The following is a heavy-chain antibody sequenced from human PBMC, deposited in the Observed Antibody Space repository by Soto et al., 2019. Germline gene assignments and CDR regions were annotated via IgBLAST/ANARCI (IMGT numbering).Heavy chain of an antibody. V-gene: IGHV1-69*13. CDR2: IIPIFGTT. D-gene: IGHD6-13*01. CDR1: GGTFSSYA. J-gene: IGHJ6*02. Sequence: GASVKVSCKASGGTFSSYAISWVRQAPGQGLEWMGGIIPIFGTTNYAQKFQGRVTITADESTSTAYMELSSLRSEDTAVYYCARHSSSWYYYYYGMDVWGQGTTVTVSS. CDR3: ARHSSSWYYYYYGMDV.